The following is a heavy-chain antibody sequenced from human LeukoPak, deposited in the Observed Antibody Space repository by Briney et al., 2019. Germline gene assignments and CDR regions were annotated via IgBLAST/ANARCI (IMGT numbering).Heavy chain of an antibody. J-gene: IGHJ4*02. Sequence: SETLSLTCAVYGGSFSGYYWSWIRQPPGKGLEWIGEINHSGSTNYNPSLKSRVTISVDTSKNQFSLKLSSVTAADTAVYYCARDLGYDSSGYYLWGQGTLVTVSS. V-gene: IGHV4-34*01. CDR2: INHSGST. D-gene: IGHD3-22*01. CDR1: GGSFSGYY. CDR3: ARDLGYDSSGYYL.